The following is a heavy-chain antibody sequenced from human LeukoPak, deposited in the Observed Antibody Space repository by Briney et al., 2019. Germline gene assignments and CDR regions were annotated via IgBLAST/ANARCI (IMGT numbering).Heavy chain of an antibody. CDR1: GFSLSTSGVG. CDR2: IYWNDDK. J-gene: IGHJ4*02. D-gene: IGHD3-22*01. Sequence: KESGPTLVNPTQTPTLTCTFSGFSLSTSGVGVGWIRQPPGKALEWLALIYWNDDKRYSPSLKSRLTITKDTSKNQVVLTMTNMDPVDTATYYCALSYYYDSSGYPRPFDYWGQGTLVTVSS. CDR3: ALSYYYDSSGYPRPFDY. V-gene: IGHV2-5*01.